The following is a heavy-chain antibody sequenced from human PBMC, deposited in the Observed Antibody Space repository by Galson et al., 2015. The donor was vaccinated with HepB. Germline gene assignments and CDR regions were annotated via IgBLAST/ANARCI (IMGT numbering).Heavy chain of an antibody. Sequence: SETLSLTCTVSGGSISSYYWSWIRQPPGKGLEWIGYIYYSGSTNYNPSLKSRVTISVDTSKNQFSLKLSSVTAADTAVYYCARLSSQYSYGYPTPIDYWGQGTLVTVSS. D-gene: IGHD5-18*01. CDR2: IYYSGST. CDR3: ARLSSQYSYGYPTPIDY. V-gene: IGHV4-59*08. CDR1: GGSISSYY. J-gene: IGHJ4*02.